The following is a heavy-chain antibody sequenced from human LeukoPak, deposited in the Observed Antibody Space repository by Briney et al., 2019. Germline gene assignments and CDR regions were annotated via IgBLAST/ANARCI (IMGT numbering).Heavy chain of an antibody. V-gene: IGHV3-21*01. CDR2: ISSSSSYI. Sequence: PGGSLRLSCAVSGFTFSDYSMNWVRQAPGKGLEWVSSISSSSSYIYYADSVKGRFTISRDNAKNSLYLQMNSLRAEDTAVYYCAREWDDSSGYYHYYYYYMDVWGKGTTVTVSS. CDR3: AREWDDSSGYYHYYYYYMDV. D-gene: IGHD3-22*01. CDR1: GFTFSDYS. J-gene: IGHJ6*03.